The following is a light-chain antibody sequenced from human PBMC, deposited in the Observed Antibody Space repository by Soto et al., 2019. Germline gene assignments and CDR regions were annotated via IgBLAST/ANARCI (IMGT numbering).Light chain of an antibody. CDR2: AAS. Sequence: GLARRSRTLPLYQEKKATLSCRASQSVSSSYSAWYQQKPGQAPRLFIYAASIRATGIPDRFSGSGSGTDFTLTISSLEPEDFAVYYCQQYGSSPRTFGQGTKVDIK. CDR1: QSVSSSY. V-gene: IGKV3-20*01. CDR3: QQYGSSPRT. J-gene: IGKJ1*01.